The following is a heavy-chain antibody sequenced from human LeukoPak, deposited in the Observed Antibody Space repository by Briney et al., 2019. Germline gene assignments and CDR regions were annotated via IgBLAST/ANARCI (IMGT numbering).Heavy chain of an antibody. CDR3: AGTSYYYYYGMDG. D-gene: IGHD1-26*01. CDR1: GGSFSGYY. Sequence: PSETLSLTCAVYGGSFSGYYWSWIRQPPGKGLEWIGEINHSGSTNYNPSLKSRVTISVDTSKNQFYLKLSSVTAADTAVYYCAGTSYYYYYGMDGWGQGATVTVCS. V-gene: IGHV4-34*01. CDR2: INHSGST. J-gene: IGHJ6*02.